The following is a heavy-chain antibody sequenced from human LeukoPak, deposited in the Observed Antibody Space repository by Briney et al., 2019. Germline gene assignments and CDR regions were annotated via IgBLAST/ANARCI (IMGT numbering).Heavy chain of an antibody. J-gene: IGHJ4*02. CDR1: GGSISSGGYY. V-gene: IGHV4-31*03. Sequence: SETLSLTCTVSGGSISSGGYYWSWIRQHPGKGLEWIGYIYYSGSTYYNPSLKSRVTISVDTSKNQFSLKLSSVTAADTAVYYCARVEMATIPYFDYWGQGTLVTVSS. D-gene: IGHD5-24*01. CDR2: IYYSGST. CDR3: ARVEMATIPYFDY.